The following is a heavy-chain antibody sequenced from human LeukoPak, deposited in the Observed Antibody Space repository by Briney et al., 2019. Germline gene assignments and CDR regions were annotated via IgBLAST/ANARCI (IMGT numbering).Heavy chain of an antibody. CDR1: GFTFSSYG. J-gene: IGHJ4*02. CDR2: ISGSGGST. Sequence: GGSLRLSCAASGFTFSSYGMSWVRQAPGKGLEWVSAISGSGGSTYYADSVKGRFTISRDNSKNTLYLQMNSLRAEDTAVYYCAKDGSRRLVVTAMYYFDYWGQGTLVTVSS. D-gene: IGHD2-21*02. CDR3: AKDGSRRLVVTAMYYFDY. V-gene: IGHV3-23*01.